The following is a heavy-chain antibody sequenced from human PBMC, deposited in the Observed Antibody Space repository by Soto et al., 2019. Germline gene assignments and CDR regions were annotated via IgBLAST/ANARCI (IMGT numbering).Heavy chain of an antibody. CDR3: ARGYYGSGSYRKTPDAFDI. J-gene: IGHJ3*02. CDR2: IYYSGST. D-gene: IGHD3-10*01. CDR1: GGSISSYY. Sequence: QVQLQESGPGLVKPSETLSLTCTVSGGSISSYYWSWIRQPPGKGLEWIGYIYYSGSTNYNPSLKSRVTISVDTSKNQFSLKLSSVTAADTAVYYCARGYYGSGSYRKTPDAFDIWGQGTMVTVSS. V-gene: IGHV4-59*01.